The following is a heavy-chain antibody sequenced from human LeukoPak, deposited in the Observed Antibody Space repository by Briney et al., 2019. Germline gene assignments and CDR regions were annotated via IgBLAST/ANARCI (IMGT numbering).Heavy chain of an antibody. J-gene: IGHJ4*02. CDR1: GFTFSNYW. V-gene: IGHV3-7*01. Sequence: GGSLRLSCAASGFTFSNYWMGWVRQAPGKGLEWVANIKEDGSEKYYVDSEKGRFTISRDNAKNSLYLQMNSLRAEDTAVYYCARVRSGYHIDYWGQGTLVTVSS. D-gene: IGHD3-3*01. CDR3: ARVRSGYHIDY. CDR2: IKEDGSEK.